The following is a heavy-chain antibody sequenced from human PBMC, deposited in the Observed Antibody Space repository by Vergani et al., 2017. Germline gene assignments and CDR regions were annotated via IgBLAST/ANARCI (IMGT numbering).Heavy chain of an antibody. Sequence: QVQLQESGPGLVKPSETLSLTCNVSGGYISSYYWSWVRQPPGKGLEWIGYIYYSWSHNYNPHLKSRVIISVDTSKNQFSLKLSSVTAAETAVYYCARGIAAHGSYFDYWGQGTLVTVSS. V-gene: IGHV4-59*01. CDR1: GGYISSYY. J-gene: IGHJ4*02. D-gene: IGHD6-6*01. CDR2: IYYSWSH. CDR3: ARGIAAHGSYFDY.